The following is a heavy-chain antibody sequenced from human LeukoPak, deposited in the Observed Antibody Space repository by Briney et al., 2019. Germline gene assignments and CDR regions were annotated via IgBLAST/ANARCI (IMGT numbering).Heavy chain of an antibody. J-gene: IGHJ5*02. V-gene: IGHV3-7*01. D-gene: IGHD3-16*01. CDR3: ARDRSSMSTVVTTGKAGFDP. Sequence: GGSLRLSCAASEFTFSNYWMNWVRQAPGKGLEWVANIKHDGAEKYYVDSVRGRFTISRDNAKNSLYLQMNSLRAEDTAVYYCARDRSSMSTVVTTGKAGFDPWGQGTLVTVSS. CDR2: IKHDGAEK. CDR1: EFTFSNYW.